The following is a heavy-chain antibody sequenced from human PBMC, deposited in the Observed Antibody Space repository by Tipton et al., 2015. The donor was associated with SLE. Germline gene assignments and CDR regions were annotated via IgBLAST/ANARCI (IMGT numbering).Heavy chain of an antibody. CDR1: GYSISSGYY. V-gene: IGHV4-38-2*01. CDR2: IYHSGST. J-gene: IGHJ6*03. Sequence: TLSLTCAVSGYSISSGYYWGWIRQPPGKGLEWIGSIYHSGSTNYNPSLKSRVTISVDTSKNQFSLKLSSVTAADTAVYYCARVDSNYYYYMDVWGKGTTVTVSS. CDR3: ARVDSNYYYYMDV. D-gene: IGHD4-11*01.